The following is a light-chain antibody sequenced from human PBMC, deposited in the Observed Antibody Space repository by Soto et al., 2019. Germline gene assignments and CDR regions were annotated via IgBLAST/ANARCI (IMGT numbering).Light chain of an antibody. CDR1: QSVSSSY. J-gene: IGKJ3*01. CDR3: QQDGSSPLSS. V-gene: IGKV3-20*01. Sequence: EMGLTESPGTLPLSPGERATVSCRASQSVSSSYLAWYQQKPVQAPRLLIYVASGRTTGIPDRFSGSWSRTDFTMSVNTVEPKDSALYNCQQDGSSPLSSFGTGTKVDIK. CDR2: VAS.